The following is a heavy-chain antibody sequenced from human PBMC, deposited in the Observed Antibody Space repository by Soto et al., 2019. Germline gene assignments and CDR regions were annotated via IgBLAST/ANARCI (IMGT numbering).Heavy chain of an antibody. CDR3: ARDRHYDYVWGSYRPPPLDY. CDR2: ISSSSSYI. Sequence: GGSLRLSCAASGFTFSSYSMNWVRQAPGKGLEWVSSISSSSSYIYYADSVKGRFTISRDNAKNSLYLQMNSLRAEDTAVYYCARDRHYDYVWGSYRPPPLDYWGQGTRGTVS. J-gene: IGHJ4*02. CDR1: GFTFSSYS. D-gene: IGHD3-16*02. V-gene: IGHV3-21*01.